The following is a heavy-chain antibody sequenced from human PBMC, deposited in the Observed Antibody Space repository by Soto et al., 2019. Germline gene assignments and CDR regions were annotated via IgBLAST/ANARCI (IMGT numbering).Heavy chain of an antibody. CDR1: GFTFSSYG. CDR2: IWYDGSNK. Sequence: GSLRLSCAASGFTFSSYGMHWVGQAPGKGLEWVAVIWYDGSNKYYADSVKGRFTISRDNSKNTLYLQMNSLRAEDTAVYYCARDCDPRQYSSGWYDYWGQGTLVTVSS. V-gene: IGHV3-33*01. D-gene: IGHD6-19*01. CDR3: ARDCDPRQYSSGWYDY. J-gene: IGHJ4*02.